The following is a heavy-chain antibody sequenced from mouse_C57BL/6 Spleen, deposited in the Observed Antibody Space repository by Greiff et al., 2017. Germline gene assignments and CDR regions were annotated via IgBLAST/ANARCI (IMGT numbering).Heavy chain of an antibody. Sequence: QVQLKQPGAELVKPGASVKLSCKASGYTFTSYWMQWVKQRPGQGLEWIGEIDPSDSYTNYNQKFKGKATLTVDTSSSTAYMQLSSLTSEDSAVYYCARYGIITTVGFDYWGQGTTLTVSS. CDR3: ARYGIITTVGFDY. CDR2: IDPSDSYT. V-gene: IGHV1-50*01. CDR1: GYTFTSYW. D-gene: IGHD1-1*01. J-gene: IGHJ2*01.